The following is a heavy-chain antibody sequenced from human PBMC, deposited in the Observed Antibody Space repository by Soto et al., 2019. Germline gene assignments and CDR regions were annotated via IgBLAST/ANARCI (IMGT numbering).Heavy chain of an antibody. Sequence: HPGGSLRLSCAASGFTFSSYAMSWVRQAPGKGLEWVSAISGSGGSTYYADSVKGRFTISRDNSKNTLYLQMNSLRAEDTAVYYCAKGLWSQTYYFDYWGQGTLVTVSS. D-gene: IGHD2-21*01. CDR3: AKGLWSQTYYFDY. CDR1: GFTFSSYA. V-gene: IGHV3-23*01. CDR2: ISGSGGST. J-gene: IGHJ4*02.